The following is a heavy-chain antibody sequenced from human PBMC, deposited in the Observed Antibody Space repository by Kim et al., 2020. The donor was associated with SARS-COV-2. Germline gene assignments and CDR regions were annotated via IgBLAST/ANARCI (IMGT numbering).Heavy chain of an antibody. CDR1: GFTFSSYW. Sequence: GGSLRLSCAASGFTFSSYWMHWVRQAPGKGLVWVSRINSDGSSTSYADSVKGRFTISRDNAKNTLYLQMNSLRAEDTAVYYCARDRGYSGYDSPPDYWGQGTLVTVSS. V-gene: IGHV3-74*01. CDR2: INSDGSST. J-gene: IGHJ4*02. D-gene: IGHD5-12*01. CDR3: ARDRGYSGYDSPPDY.